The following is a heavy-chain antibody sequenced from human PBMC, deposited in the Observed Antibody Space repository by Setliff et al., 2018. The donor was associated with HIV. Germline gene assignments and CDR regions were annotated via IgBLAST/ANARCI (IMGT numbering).Heavy chain of an antibody. J-gene: IGHJ4*02. CDR1: GFSLSIRGMC. V-gene: IGHV2-70*11. Sequence: SGPTLVNPTQTLTLTCTFSGFSLSIRGMCVSWIRQPPGKALEWLARIDWDDDKYYSTSLKTRLTISKDTSKNQVVLTMTNMGPVDTATYYCARASGAYRDSFYFDYWCQGALVTVSS. D-gene: IGHD2-21*01. CDR3: ARASGAYRDSFYFDY. CDR2: IDWDDDK.